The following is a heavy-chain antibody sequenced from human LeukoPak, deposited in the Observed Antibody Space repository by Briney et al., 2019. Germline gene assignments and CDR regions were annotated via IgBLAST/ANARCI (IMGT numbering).Heavy chain of an antibody. CDR3: ARAGGDDYYYYYMDV. Sequence: GGSLRLSCAASGFTFSNYAMHWVRQAPGKGLEWVAVISYDGSNKYYADSVTGRFTIYRDNSENTLYLQMNSLRTEDTAVYYCARAGGDDYYYYYMDVWGKGTTVTISS. CDR1: GFTFSNYA. CDR2: ISYDGSNK. V-gene: IGHV3-30*04. J-gene: IGHJ6*03. D-gene: IGHD2-21*02.